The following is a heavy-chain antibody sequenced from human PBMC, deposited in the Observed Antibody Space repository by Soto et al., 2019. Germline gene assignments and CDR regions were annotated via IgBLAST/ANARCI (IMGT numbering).Heavy chain of an antibody. CDR2: ISAYNGNT. CDR3: ARDREQAGIGAIFGVVILWNWFDP. D-gene: IGHD3-3*01. J-gene: IGHJ5*02. CDR1: GYTFTSYG. Sequence: ASVKVSCKASGYTFTSYGISWVRQAPGQGLEWMGWISAYNGNTNYAQKLQGRVTMTTDTSTSTAYMELRSLRSDDTAVYYCARDREQAGIGAIFGVVILWNWFDPWGQGTLVTVSS. V-gene: IGHV1-18*01.